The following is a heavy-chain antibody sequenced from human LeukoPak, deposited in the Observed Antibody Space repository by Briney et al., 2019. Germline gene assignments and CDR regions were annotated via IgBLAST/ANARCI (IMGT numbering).Heavy chain of an antibody. Sequence: SETLSLTCAVYGGSFSGYYWSWIRQPPGKGLEWIGEINHSGSTKYNPSLKSRVTISVDTSKNQFSLKLSSVTAADTAVYYCARSGSITMIVVARYWFDPWGQGTLVTVSS. CDR3: ARSGSITMIVVARYWFDP. J-gene: IGHJ5*02. D-gene: IGHD3-22*01. CDR1: GGSFSGYY. CDR2: INHSGST. V-gene: IGHV4-34*01.